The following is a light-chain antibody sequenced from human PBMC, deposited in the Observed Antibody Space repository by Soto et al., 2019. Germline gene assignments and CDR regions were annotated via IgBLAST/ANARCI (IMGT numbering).Light chain of an antibody. J-gene: IGKJ1*01. V-gene: IGKV1-5*01. CDR1: QSISSW. CDR2: DAS. Sequence: DIQMTQSPSTLSASVGDRVTITCRASQSISSWLAWYQQKPGKAPKLLIYDASSLESGVPSRFSGSGSGTEFTLTISSLQPDDFATYYCQQYNSYSPTFXQGTKVDIK. CDR3: QQYNSYSPT.